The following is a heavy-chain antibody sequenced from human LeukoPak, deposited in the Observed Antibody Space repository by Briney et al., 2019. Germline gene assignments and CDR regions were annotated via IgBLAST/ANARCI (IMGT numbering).Heavy chain of an antibody. V-gene: IGHV3-30*02. CDR3: AKDDVDY. CDR1: GFTFSSYG. J-gene: IGHJ4*02. CDR2: IQYDGSNK. Sequence: GGSLRLSCAASGFTFSSYGMHWVRQAPGKGLEWVAFIQYDGSNKYYADSVKGRFTISRDNSKNTLYLQMNSLRAEDTAVYYCAKDDVDYWGQGTLVTVSS.